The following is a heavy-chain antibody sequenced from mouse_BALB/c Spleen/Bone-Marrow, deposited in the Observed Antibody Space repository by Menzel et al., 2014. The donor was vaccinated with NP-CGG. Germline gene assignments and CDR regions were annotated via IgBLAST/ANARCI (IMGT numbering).Heavy chain of an antibody. V-gene: IGHV3-8*02. D-gene: IGHD2-1*01. CDR1: GDSITSGY. Sequence: VQLQQSGPSLVKPSQTLSLTCSVTGDSITSGYWNWIRKFPGNELEYMGYISYSGTTYYNPSLKSRISITRDISKNQYYLQLNSVTTGDTAIYYCTRRRGNYEGYFDHWGQGTTLTVSS. J-gene: IGHJ2*01. CDR2: ISYSGTT. CDR3: TRRRGNYEGYFDH.